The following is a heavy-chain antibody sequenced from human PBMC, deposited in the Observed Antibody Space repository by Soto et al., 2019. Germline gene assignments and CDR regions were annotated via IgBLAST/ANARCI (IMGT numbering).Heavy chain of an antibody. CDR3: ASSTITMVRERGDGDAFDI. D-gene: IGHD3-10*01. J-gene: IGHJ3*02. Sequence: QVQLVQSGAEVKKPGSSVKVSCKASGGTFSSYTISWVRQAPGQGLEWMVRIIPILGIANYAQKFQGRVRITAEKYTSTAYMELSSLRSEGTAVYYCASSTITMVRERGDGDAFDIWGQGTMVTASS. V-gene: IGHV1-69*02. CDR2: IIPILGIA. CDR1: GGTFSSYT.